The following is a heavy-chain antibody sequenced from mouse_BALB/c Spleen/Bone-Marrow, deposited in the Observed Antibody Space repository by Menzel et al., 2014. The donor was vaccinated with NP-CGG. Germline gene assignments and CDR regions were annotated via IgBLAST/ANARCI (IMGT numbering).Heavy chain of an antibody. CDR1: GYTFTSFY. CDR3: TRGSYGSSQYYFDY. Sequence: QVQLQQSGAELVKPGASVKLSCKASGYTFTSFYMYWVKQRPGQGLEWIGGINPSNGGTNFNEKFKSKATLTLDKSSNTAYMQLSSLTSEDSAVYYCTRGSYGSSQYYFDYWGQGTTHTVSS. J-gene: IGHJ2*01. V-gene: IGHV1S81*02. D-gene: IGHD1-1*01. CDR2: INPSNGGT.